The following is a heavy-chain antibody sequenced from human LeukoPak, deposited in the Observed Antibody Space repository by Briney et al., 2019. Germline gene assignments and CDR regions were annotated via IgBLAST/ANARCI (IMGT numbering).Heavy chain of an antibody. D-gene: IGHD6-19*01. V-gene: IGHV3-74*01. J-gene: IGHJ5*02. CDR1: GFTFSSYW. Sequence: GGSLRLSCAASGFTFSSYWMHWVRQAPGKGLVWVSRINSDGSSTSYADSVKGRFTISRDNAKNTLYLQMNSLRAEDTAVYYCEAVAPLQLEPGFDPWGQGTLVTVSS. CDR2: INSDGSST. CDR3: EAVAPLQLEPGFDP.